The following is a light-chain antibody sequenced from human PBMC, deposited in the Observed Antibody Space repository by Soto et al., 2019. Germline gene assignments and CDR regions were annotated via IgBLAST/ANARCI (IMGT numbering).Light chain of an antibody. J-gene: IGLJ2*01. V-gene: IGLV2-11*01. CDR1: SIGVGGYNY. Sequence: QSALTQPRSVSGSPGQSVTISCTGTSIGVGGYNYVSWYQQHPGKAPKLMIYDVTKRPSGVPDRFSGSKSGNTASLTISGLLAEDEADYYCCSYAGSYTLGVFGGGTKLTVL. CDR2: DVT. CDR3: CSYAGSYTLGV.